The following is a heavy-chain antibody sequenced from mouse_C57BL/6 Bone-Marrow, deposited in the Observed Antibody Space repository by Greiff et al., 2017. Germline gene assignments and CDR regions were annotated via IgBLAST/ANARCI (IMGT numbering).Heavy chain of an antibody. Sequence: VKLQESGPGLVQPSQSLSITCTVSGFSLTSYGVHWVRQSPGQGLEWLGVIWSGGSTDYNAAFISRLSISKDNSKSQVFFKMTSLQADDTAIYYCARGMWAWFAYWGQGTLVTVSA. V-gene: IGHV2-2*01. CDR2: IWSGGST. CDR3: ARGMWAWFAY. CDR1: GFSLTSYG. J-gene: IGHJ3*01.